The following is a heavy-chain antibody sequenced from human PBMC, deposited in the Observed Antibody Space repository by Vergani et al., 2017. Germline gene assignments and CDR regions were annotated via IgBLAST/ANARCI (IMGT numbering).Heavy chain of an antibody. CDR1: NYSIGRDYF. CDR3: ARVGDSKAFDI. J-gene: IGHJ3*02. V-gene: IGHV4-30-4*08. D-gene: IGHD3-22*01. CDR2: IYYSGST. Sequence: QVHLQESGPGLVKPSETLSLTCSVSNYSIGRDYFWGWIRRSPGKGLEWIGYIYYSGSTYYNPSLKSRVTISVDTSKNQFSLKLSSVTAADTAVYYCARVGDSKAFDIWGQGTMVTVSS.